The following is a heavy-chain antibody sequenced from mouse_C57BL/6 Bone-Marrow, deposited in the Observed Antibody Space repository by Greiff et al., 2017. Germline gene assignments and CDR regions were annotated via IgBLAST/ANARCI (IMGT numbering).Heavy chain of an antibody. D-gene: IGHD2-12*01. J-gene: IGHJ4*01. Sequence: VQLQQSGAELARPGASVKMSCKASGYTFTSYTMHWVKQRPGQGLEWIGYINPSSGYTKYNQKFKDKATLTADKSSSTAYMQLSSLTSEDSAVYYCAIGERRAAMDYWGQGTSVTVSS. CDR2: INPSSGYT. CDR3: AIGERRAAMDY. CDR1: GYTFTSYT. V-gene: IGHV1-4*01.